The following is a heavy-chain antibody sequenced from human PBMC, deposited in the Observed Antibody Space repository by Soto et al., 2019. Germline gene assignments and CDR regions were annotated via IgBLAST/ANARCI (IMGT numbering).Heavy chain of an antibody. V-gene: IGHV4-31*03. CDR3: ASGTEVSPSWDV. Sequence: PSETLSLTCTVSGGSISSGGYYWSWIRQHPGKGLKWIGYLYYSGSTYYNPSLKSRVTISVDTSKNQFSLKLSSVTAADTAVYYCASGTEVSPSWDVWGQGTTVTVS. D-gene: IGHD1-26*01. CDR2: LYYSGST. J-gene: IGHJ6*02. CDR1: GGSISSGGYY.